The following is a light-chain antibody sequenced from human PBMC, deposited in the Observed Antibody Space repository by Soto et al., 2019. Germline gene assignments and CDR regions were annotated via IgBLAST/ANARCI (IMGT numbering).Light chain of an antibody. CDR3: QQYNNWRT. CDR2: GAS. CDR1: QSVTTR. V-gene: IGKV3D-15*01. Sequence: ETLMTQSPGTLSLSPGERVTLSCRASQSVTTRLAWYQHKPGQAPTLLMSGASNRASGVPVRFSGSGSGTEFTLTISSLQSEDFAVYYCQQYNNWRTFGQGTKVDIK. J-gene: IGKJ1*01.